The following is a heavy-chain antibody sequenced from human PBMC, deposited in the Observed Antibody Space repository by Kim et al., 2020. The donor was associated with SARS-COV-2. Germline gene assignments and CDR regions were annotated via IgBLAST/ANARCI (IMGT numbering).Heavy chain of an antibody. CDR1: GGTFSNFL. D-gene: IGHD1-26*01. CDR2: IIPIFGTA. Sequence: SVKVSCKASGGTFSNFLINWVRQAPGQGLEWMGGIIPIFGTANYAQKFQGRVTIAADESSRIVYMELSSLRSEDTAVYYCARAPAERYYPRSGYFDYWGQGTLVTGSS. CDR3: ARAPAERYYPRSGYFDY. V-gene: IGHV1-69*13. J-gene: IGHJ4*02.